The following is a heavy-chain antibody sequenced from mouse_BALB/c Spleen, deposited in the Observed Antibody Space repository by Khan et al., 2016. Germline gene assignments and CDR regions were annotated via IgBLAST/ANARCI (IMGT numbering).Heavy chain of an antibody. D-gene: IGHD1-1*01. CDR3: ARSYYVSRGAWLAH. J-gene: IGHJ3*01. CDR2: INTNTGEP. V-gene: IGHV9-3*02. CDR1: GYTFTNYG. Sequence: LVESGPELKKPGETVKISCKASGYTFTNYGMNWVKQAPGKGLKWMGWINTNTGEPTYAEEFKGRFAFSLETSASTAYLQINKLKNEYTATYFCARSYYVSRGAWLAHRRQGTLVPVSA.